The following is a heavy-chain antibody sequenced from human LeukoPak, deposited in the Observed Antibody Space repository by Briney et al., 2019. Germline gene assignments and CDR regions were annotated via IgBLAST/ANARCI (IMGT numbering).Heavy chain of an antibody. CDR2: ISYDGSNK. CDR1: GFTFSSYA. Sequence: PGGSLRLSCAASGFTFSSYAMHWVRQAPGKGLEWGAVISYDGSNKYYADSVKGRFTISRDNSKNTLYLQMNSLRAEDTAVYYCARGGGYGDYDHWFDPWGQGTPVTVSS. CDR3: ARGGGYGDYDHWFDP. D-gene: IGHD4-17*01. J-gene: IGHJ5*02. V-gene: IGHV3-30*04.